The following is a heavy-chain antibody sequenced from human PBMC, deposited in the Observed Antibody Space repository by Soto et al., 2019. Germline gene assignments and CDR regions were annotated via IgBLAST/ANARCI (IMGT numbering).Heavy chain of an antibody. CDR2: TYYRSKWKT. J-gene: IGHJ3*02. CDR3: ARGDVIDI. V-gene: IGHV6-1*01. CDR1: GDSVSSNSAA. Sequence: SQTLSLTCAISGDSVSSNSAAWNWVRQSPSRGVEWLGRTYYRSKWKTDYAVSVRGRITINPDTSKNQFSLQLNSVTPGDTAVYYCARGDVIDIWGRGTMVTVSS.